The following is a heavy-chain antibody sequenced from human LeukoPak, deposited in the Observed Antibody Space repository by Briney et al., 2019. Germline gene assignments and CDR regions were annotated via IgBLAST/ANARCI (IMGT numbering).Heavy chain of an antibody. J-gene: IGHJ4*02. Sequence: GGSLRLSCAASGFTFSSYSMSWVRQAPGKGLEWVSSISSSSSYIYYADSVKGRFTISRDNAKNSLYLQMNSLRAEDTAVYYCARATAVTGGYWGQGTLVTVSS. CDR3: ARATAVTGGY. D-gene: IGHD6-19*01. CDR1: GFTFSSYS. CDR2: ISSSSSYI. V-gene: IGHV3-21*01.